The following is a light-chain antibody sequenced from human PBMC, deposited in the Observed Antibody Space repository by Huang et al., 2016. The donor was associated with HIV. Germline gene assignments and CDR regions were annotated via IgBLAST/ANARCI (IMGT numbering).Light chain of an antibody. CDR1: QRVCMN. CDR2: GAS. CDR3: QQYDKWPGT. V-gene: IGKV3-15*01. Sequence: EVMMTQSPATLSVSLGYKASLSCRASQRVCMNLAWYQQKPGQAPKLLIYGASNRATGISARFSGSGSGTDFTLTISSLQSEDSAVYFCQQYDKWPGTFGQGTRLQI. J-gene: IGKJ2*01.